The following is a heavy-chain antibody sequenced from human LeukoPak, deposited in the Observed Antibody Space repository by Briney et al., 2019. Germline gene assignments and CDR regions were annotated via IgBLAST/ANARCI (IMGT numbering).Heavy chain of an antibody. D-gene: IGHD6-13*01. Sequence: GGFLRLSCAASGFTFSSYWMSWVRQAPGKGLEWVANIKQDGSEKYYVDSVKGRFTISRDNAKNSLYLQMNSLRAEDTAVYYCARVGYSSSWYLIDYWGQGTLVTVSS. V-gene: IGHV3-7*01. J-gene: IGHJ4*02. CDR3: ARVGYSSSWYLIDY. CDR2: IKQDGSEK. CDR1: GFTFSSYW.